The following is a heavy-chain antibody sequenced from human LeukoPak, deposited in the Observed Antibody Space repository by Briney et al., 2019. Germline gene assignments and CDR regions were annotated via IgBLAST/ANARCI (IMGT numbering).Heavy chain of an antibody. CDR3: ARPHNWNDHFDY. CDR2: IYYSGST. Sequence: NPSETLSLTCTVSGGSISSSSYYWGWIRQPPGKGLEWIGSIYYSGSTYYDPSLKSRVTISVDTSKNQFSLKLSSVTAADTAVYYCARPHNWNDHFDYWGQGTLVTVSS. D-gene: IGHD1-20*01. CDR1: GGSISSSSYY. V-gene: IGHV4-39*01. J-gene: IGHJ4*02.